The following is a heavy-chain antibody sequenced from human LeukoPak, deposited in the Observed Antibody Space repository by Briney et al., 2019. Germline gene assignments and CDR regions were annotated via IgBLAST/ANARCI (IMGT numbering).Heavy chain of an antibody. CDR2: ISSSSSYM. J-gene: IGHJ4*02. CDR3: ARGGRRIAVAGTALDY. V-gene: IGHV3-21*01. CDR1: GFTFSSYS. Sequence: PGGSLRLSCAASGFTFSSYSMNWVRQAPGKGLEWVSSISSSSSYMYYADSVKGRFTISRDNAKNSLYLQMNSLRAEDTAVYYCARGGRRIAVAGTALDYWGQGTLVTVSS. D-gene: IGHD6-19*01.